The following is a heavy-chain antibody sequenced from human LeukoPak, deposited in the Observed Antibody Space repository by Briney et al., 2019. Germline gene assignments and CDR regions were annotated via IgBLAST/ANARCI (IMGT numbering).Heavy chain of an antibody. V-gene: IGHV3-23*01. CDR1: GFTFSKYH. CDR3: AKEITLTTAYFDY. Sequence: GGSLRLSCVASGFTFSKYHMSWVRQAPGKGLEWVSGISDSGDQTYYADSVRARFTISRDNSKNTLYLQVNSLRAEDTALYYCAKEITLTTAYFDYWGQGTPVTVSS. J-gene: IGHJ4*02. CDR2: ISDSGDQT. D-gene: IGHD4-17*01.